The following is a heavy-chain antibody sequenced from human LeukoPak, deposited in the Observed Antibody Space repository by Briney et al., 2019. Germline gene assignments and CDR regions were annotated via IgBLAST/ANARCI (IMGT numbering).Heavy chain of an antibody. CDR2: ISAYNGNT. CDR3: ARIERDNWNDGGAFDI. V-gene: IGHV1-18*01. J-gene: IGHJ3*02. D-gene: IGHD1-1*01. Sequence: ASVKVSCKASGYTFTSYGISWVRQAPGQGLEWMGWISAYNGNTNYAQKLQGRVTMTTDTSTSTAYMELRSLRSDDTAVYYCARIERDNWNDGGAFDIWGQGTMVTVSS. CDR1: GYTFTSYG.